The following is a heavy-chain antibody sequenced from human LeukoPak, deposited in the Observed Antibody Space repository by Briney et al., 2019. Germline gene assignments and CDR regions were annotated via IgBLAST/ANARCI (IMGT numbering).Heavy chain of an antibody. CDR2: IHHDGRI. CDR1: GGSIDSTNW. Sequence: PSETLSLTCDVSGGSIDSTNWWNWVRQPPGKGLEWIGEIHHDGRINYNPSLKSRVTLSVDKSKNQFSLRLNSVTAADTAMYYCARSHDHLWGNYPDYWGQGTLDTVSS. V-gene: IGHV4/OR15-8*01. CDR3: ARSHDHLWGNYPDY. J-gene: IGHJ4*02. D-gene: IGHD3-16*02.